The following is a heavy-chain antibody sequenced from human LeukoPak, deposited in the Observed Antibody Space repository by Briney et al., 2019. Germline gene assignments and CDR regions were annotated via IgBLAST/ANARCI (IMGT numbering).Heavy chain of an antibody. D-gene: IGHD6-13*01. J-gene: IGHJ4*02. V-gene: IGHV3-33*06. CDR1: GFTFSSYG. Sequence: GGSLRLSCAASGFTFSSYGMHWVRQAPGKGLEGVAVIWYDGSNKYCADSVKGRFTISRDNSKNTLYLQMNSLRAEDTAVYYCAKAAAGTYFDYWGQGTLVTVSS. CDR2: IWYDGSNK. CDR3: AKAAAGTYFDY.